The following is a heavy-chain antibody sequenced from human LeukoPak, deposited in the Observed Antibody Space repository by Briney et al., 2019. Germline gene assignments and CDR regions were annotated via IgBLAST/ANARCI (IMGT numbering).Heavy chain of an antibody. V-gene: IGHV1-2*02. D-gene: IGHD3-10*01. Sequence: ASVKVSCKASGYSFTAFYIHWVRQAPGQGLEWMGWIHPRSGETNYAYKFRGRATMTRDTSISTTYMDLGSLGSDGTAVYYCARDGEYGTGSYYRGCFDYWGQGTLVTVSS. CDR1: GYSFTAFY. J-gene: IGHJ4*02. CDR2: IHPRSGET. CDR3: ARDGEYGTGSYYRGCFDY.